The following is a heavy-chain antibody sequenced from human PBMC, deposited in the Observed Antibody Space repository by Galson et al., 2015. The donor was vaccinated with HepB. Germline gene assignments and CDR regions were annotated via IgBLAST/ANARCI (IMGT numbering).Heavy chain of an antibody. CDR3: ARITMVRGVARYYGMDV. V-gene: IGHV3-30*03. CDR2: ISYDGSNK. D-gene: IGHD3-10*01. Sequence: SLRLSCAASGFTFSSYGMHWVRQAPGKGLEWVAVISYDGSNKYYADSVKGRFTISRDNSKNTLYLQMNSLRAEDTAVYYCARITMVRGVARYYGMDVWGQGTTVTVS. J-gene: IGHJ6*02. CDR1: GFTFSSYG.